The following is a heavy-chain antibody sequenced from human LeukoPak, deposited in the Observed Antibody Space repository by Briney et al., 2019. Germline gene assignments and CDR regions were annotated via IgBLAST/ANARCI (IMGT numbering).Heavy chain of an antibody. CDR1: GYTFSNYG. D-gene: IGHD3-22*01. J-gene: IGHJ5*02. V-gene: IGHV1-18*01. CDR3: ARARRITMIVVANNWFDP. CDR2: ISAYKSNT. Sequence: ASVKVSCKASGYTFSNYGISWVRQAPGQGLEWMGWISAYKSNTNYAQKFQDRVTMTTDTSTTTAYMELRSLRSDDTAVYYCARARRITMIVVANNWFDPWGQGTLVTVSS.